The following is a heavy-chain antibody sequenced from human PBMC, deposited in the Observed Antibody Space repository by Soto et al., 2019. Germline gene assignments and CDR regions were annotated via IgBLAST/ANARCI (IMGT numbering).Heavy chain of an antibody. D-gene: IGHD2-21*02. CDR1: GGSVSSGSYY. V-gene: IGHV4-61*01. CDR2: IYYSGST. J-gene: IGHJ4*02. CDR3: ARDSVVTRGFDY. Sequence: PSETLSLTCTVSGGSVSSGSYYWSWIRQPPGKGLEWIGYIYYSGSTNYNPSLKSRVTISVDTSKNQFSLKLSSVTAADTAVYYCARDSVVTRGFDYWDQGTLVTVSS.